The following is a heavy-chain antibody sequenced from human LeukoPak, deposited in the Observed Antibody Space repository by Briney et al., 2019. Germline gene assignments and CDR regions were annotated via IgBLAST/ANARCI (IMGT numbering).Heavy chain of an antibody. V-gene: IGHV1-2*02. CDR2: INPNSGGT. Sequence: RGASVKVSCKASGYTFTGYYMHWVRQAPGQGLEWMGWINPNSGGTNYAQKFKGRVTMTRDTSISTAYMELSRLRSDDTAVYYCAREPRTISMTTVKYYYYYGMDVWGQGTTVTVSS. D-gene: IGHD4-11*01. J-gene: IGHJ6*02. CDR1: GYTFTGYY. CDR3: AREPRTISMTTVKYYYYYGMDV.